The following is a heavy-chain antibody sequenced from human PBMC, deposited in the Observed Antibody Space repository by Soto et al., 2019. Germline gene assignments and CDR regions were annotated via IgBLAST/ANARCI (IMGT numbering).Heavy chain of an antibody. V-gene: IGHV1-18*04. D-gene: IGHD3-22*01. J-gene: IGHJ6*02. CDR2: ISAYNGNT. Sequence: QVQLVQSGAEVKKPGASVKVSGKASGYTFTSYGISWVRQAPGQGLEWMGWISAYNGNTNYAQKLQGRVTMTTDTSTSTAYMELRSLRSDDTAVYYCARDTIVVVINYYYYGMDVCGQGTTVTVSS. CDR3: ARDTIVVVINYYYYGMDV. CDR1: GYTFTSYG.